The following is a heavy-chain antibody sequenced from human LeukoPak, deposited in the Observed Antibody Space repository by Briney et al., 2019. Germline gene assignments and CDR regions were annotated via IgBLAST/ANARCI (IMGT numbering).Heavy chain of an antibody. CDR1: GFTFTSYG. CDR2: ISGSGGST. V-gene: IGHV3-23*01. Sequence: GGTLRLSCAASGFTFTSYGMSWVRQAPGKGLEWVSAISGSGGSTYYADSVKGRFTISRDNSKNTLYLQMNSLRAEDTAVYYCAKDIVTGRFDPWGQGTLVTVSS. CDR3: AKDIVTGRFDP. J-gene: IGHJ5*02. D-gene: IGHD1-14*01.